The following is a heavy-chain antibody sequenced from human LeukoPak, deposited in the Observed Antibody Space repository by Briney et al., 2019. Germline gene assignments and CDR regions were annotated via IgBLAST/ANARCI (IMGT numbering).Heavy chain of an antibody. CDR3: ARIMQTPWGLDV. V-gene: IGHV4-34*11. J-gene: IGHJ6*02. Sequence: SETLSLTCAVYGGSFSGYYWSWIRQPPGEGLEYIGYIYYSGTTDYNPSLKSRVTISVDTSKNQFSLKVTSVSAADTAVYYCARIMQTPWGLDVWGQGTTVTVSS. D-gene: IGHD4-23*01. CDR1: GGSFSGYY. CDR2: IYYSGTT.